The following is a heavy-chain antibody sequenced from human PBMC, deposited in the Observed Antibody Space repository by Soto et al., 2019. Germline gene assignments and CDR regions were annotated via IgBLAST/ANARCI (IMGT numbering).Heavy chain of an antibody. CDR1: GGSISSGVYS. CDR2: IFHSGST. D-gene: IGHD1-26*01. V-gene: IGHV4-30-2*01. Sequence: QLQLQESGSGLVKPSQTLFLTCAVSGGSISSGVYSLSWLRQPPGKGLQWIGYIFHSGSTYNNPYLKRRVTISVDGTQNHSSRELSSGSAADTAVDYCAREGGSGRPDWYFNVWGRGTLVTFSS. J-gene: IGHJ2*01. CDR3: AREGGSGRPDWYFNV.